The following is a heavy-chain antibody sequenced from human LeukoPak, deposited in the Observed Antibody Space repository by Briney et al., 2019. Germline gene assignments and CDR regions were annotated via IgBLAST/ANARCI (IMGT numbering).Heavy chain of an antibody. CDR2: ISGSGIK. CDR1: RFTFSSYE. D-gene: IGHD2-21*01. J-gene: IGHJ4*02. CDR3: ARDLADYSDY. V-gene: IGHV3-48*03. Sequence: PGGSLRLSCAASRFTFSSYEMDWVRQAPGKGLEWVSYISGSGIKHYADSLKGRFTISRDNAKNSLYLQMHSLRAEDTAVYYCARDLADYSDYWGQGTLVTVSS.